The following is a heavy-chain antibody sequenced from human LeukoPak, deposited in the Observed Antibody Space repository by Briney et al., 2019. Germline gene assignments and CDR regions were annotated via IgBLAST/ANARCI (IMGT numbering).Heavy chain of an antibody. CDR2: IYYSGST. V-gene: IGHV4-39*01. D-gene: IGHD2-15*01. Sequence: SETLSLTCTVSGGSISSSSYYWGWIRQPPGKGLEWIGSIYYSGSTYYNPSPKSRVTISVDTSKNQFSLKLSSVTAADTAVYYCARGSCSSGSCYVYYYYGMDVWGQGTTVTVSS. CDR1: GGSISSSSYY. CDR3: ARGSCSSGSCYVYYYYGMDV. J-gene: IGHJ6*02.